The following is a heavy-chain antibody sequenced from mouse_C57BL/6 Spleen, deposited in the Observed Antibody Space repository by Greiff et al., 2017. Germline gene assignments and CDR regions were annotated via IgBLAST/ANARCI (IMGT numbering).Heavy chain of an antibody. CDR2: ISYDGSN. CDR1: GYSITSGYY. J-gene: IGHJ4*01. V-gene: IGHV3-6*01. D-gene: IGHD2-1*01. Sequence: EVKLVESGPGLVKPSQSLSLTCSVTGYSITSGYYWNWIRQFPGNKLEWMGYISYDGSNNYNPSLKNRISITRDTSKNQFFLKLNSVTTEDTATYYCAIFDYGNFYAMDYWGQGTSVTVSS. CDR3: AIFDYGNFYAMDY.